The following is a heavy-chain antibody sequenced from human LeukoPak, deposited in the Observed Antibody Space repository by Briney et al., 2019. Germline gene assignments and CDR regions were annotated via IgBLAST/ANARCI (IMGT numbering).Heavy chain of an antibody. CDR3: ARTSALYQLLAEGNYYYYMDV. Sequence: ASVKVSCKASGYTFTSYYMHWVRQAPGQGLEWMGIINPSGGSTSYAQKFQGRVTMTRDTSTSTVYMELSSLRSEDTAGYYCARTSALYQLLAEGNYYYYMDVWGKGTTVTVSS. CDR1: GYTFTSYY. CDR2: INPSGGST. D-gene: IGHD2-2*01. V-gene: IGHV1-46*01. J-gene: IGHJ6*03.